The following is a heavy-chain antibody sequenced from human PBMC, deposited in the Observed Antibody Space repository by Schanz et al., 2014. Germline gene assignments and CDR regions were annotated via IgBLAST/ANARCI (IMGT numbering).Heavy chain of an antibody. J-gene: IGHJ5*02. V-gene: IGHV4-31*03. CDR1: GGSIDRSSFY. CDR2: ISYSGTT. D-gene: IGHD3-16*01. CDR3: ARDALGGPHNWFDP. Sequence: QVDLQESGPGLVKPSETLSLTCTVSGGSIDRSSFYWGWIRQAPGKGLEWIGYISYSGTTYYNPSLKSRVTISVSTSKTQFSLKLSSVTAADTAVYYCARDALGGPHNWFDPWGQGTLVSVSS.